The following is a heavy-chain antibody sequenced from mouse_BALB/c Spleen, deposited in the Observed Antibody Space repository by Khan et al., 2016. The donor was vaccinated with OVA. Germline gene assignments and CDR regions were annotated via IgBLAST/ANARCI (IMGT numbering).Heavy chain of an antibody. V-gene: IGHV2-9*02. D-gene: IGHD2-10*01. CDR3: ARETAYYGNYEAMDY. Sequence: VQLLESGPGLVAPSQSLSITCSVSGFSLSNYGVNWVRQPPGKGLEWLGIIWAGGSTNYNSALMSKLSIRKDNAKSQVFLKMNSLQTDDTAMYYCARETAYYGNYEAMDYWGQGTSVTVSS. CDR2: IWAGGST. CDR1: GFSLSNYG. J-gene: IGHJ4*01.